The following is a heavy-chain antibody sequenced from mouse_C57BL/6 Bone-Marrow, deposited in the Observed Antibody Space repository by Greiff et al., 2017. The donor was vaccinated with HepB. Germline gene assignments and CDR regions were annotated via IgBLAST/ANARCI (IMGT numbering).Heavy chain of an antibody. CDR3: ARRSSYDYDGRGGYAMDY. V-gene: IGHV1-55*01. CDR1: GYTFTSYW. J-gene: IGHJ4*01. Sequence: QVQLQQPGAELVKPGASVKMSCKASGYTFTSYWITWVKQRPGQGLEWIGDIYPGSGSTNYNEKFKSKATLTVDTSSSTAYMQLSSLTSEDTAVYYCARRSSYDYDGRGGYAMDYWGQGTSVTVSS. CDR2: IYPGSGST. D-gene: IGHD2-4*01.